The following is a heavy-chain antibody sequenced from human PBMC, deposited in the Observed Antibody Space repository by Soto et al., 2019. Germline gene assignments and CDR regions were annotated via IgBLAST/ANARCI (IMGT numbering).Heavy chain of an antibody. Sequence: KHSDTLSQTVMVADGSDSGGGHYWRWIRQPPGKGLEWIGYIYYSGSTNYNPSLKSRVTISVDTSKNQFSLKLSSVTAADTAVYYCARGHGYSYGYWFDPWGQGTLVTVSS. CDR2: IYYSGST. CDR1: DGSDSGGGHY. D-gene: IGHD5-18*01. CDR3: ARGHGYSYGYWFDP. J-gene: IGHJ5*02. V-gene: IGHV4-61*08.